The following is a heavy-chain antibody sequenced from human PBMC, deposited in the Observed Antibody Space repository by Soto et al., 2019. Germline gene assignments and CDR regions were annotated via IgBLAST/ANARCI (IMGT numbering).Heavy chain of an antibody. J-gene: IGHJ6*02. Sequence: GGSLRLSCAASGFTFSSYGMNWVRQAPGKGLEWVAVISYDGSNKYYADSVKGRFTISRDNSKNTLYLQMNSLRAEDTAVYYCAKERDRGSTMRGGVSTPGMDVWGQGTTVTVSS. CDR3: AKERDRGSTMRGGVSTPGMDV. D-gene: IGHD3-22*01. V-gene: IGHV3-30*18. CDR2: ISYDGSNK. CDR1: GFTFSSYG.